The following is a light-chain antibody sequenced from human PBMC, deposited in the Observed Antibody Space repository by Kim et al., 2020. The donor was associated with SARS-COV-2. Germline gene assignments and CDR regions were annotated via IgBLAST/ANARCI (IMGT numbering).Light chain of an antibody. CDR2: AAS. CDR3: QQSYSTPRMYT. CDR1: QSISSY. J-gene: IGKJ2*01. V-gene: IGKV1-39*01. Sequence: SVGDRVTSTCRASQSISSYLNWYQQKPGKAPKLLIYAASSLQSGVPPRFSGSGSGTDFTLTISSLQPEEFATYYCQQSYSTPRMYTFGQGTKLEI.